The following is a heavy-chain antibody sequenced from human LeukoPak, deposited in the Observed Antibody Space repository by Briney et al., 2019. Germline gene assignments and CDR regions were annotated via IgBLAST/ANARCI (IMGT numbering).Heavy chain of an antibody. V-gene: IGHV3-53*01. J-gene: IGHJ4*02. Sequence: GGSLRLSCAASGFTFSSYAMSWVRQAPGKGLEWVSLIYSGGTTYYADSVKGRFTISRDNSKNTLYLQMNSLRAEDTAVYYCARRAGGYSHPYDYWGQGILVTVSS. CDR1: GFTFSSYA. CDR2: IYSGGTT. CDR3: ARRAGGYSHPYDY. D-gene: IGHD4-23*01.